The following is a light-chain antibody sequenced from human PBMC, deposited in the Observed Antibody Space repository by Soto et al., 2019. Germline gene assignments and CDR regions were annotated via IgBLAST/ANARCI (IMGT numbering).Light chain of an antibody. V-gene: IGKV1-5*03. CDR2: KAS. CDR1: QSVSSW. CDR3: QQYNSYSSDM. Sequence: DFQMTQSPSTLSASVGDRVTITCRASQSVSSWLAWYQQKPGKAPKLLIYKASSLQSGVPSRFSGSGSGTEFTLTIGSLQPDDFATYYYQQYNSYSSDMFAQGTKVEIK. J-gene: IGKJ1*01.